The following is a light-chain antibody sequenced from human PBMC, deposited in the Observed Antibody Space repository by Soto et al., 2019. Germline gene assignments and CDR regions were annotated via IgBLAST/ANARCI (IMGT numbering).Light chain of an antibody. CDR2: DAS. J-gene: IGKJ1*01. Sequence: DIQMTQSPSTLSASVGDRVTLTCRASQSISSWLAWYQQKPGEAPKLLIYDASSLESGVPSRFSGSGSGTEFTLTISSLQPDDFAAYFCQQYSCYPGTFGQGTKVEIK. CDR3: QQYSCYPGT. V-gene: IGKV1-5*01. CDR1: QSISSW.